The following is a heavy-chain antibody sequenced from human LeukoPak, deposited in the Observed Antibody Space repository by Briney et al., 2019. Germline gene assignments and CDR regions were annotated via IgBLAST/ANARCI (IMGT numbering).Heavy chain of an antibody. CDR1: GGTFSSYA. V-gene: IGHV1-69*13. CDR2: IIPIFGTA. Sequence: ASVKVSCKASGGTFSSYAISWVRQAPGQGLEWMGGIIPIFGTANHAQKFQGRVTITADESTSTAYMELSSLRSEDTAVYYCASVGSAGYYDSSGPTDYWGQGTLVTVSS. D-gene: IGHD3-22*01. CDR3: ASVGSAGYYDSSGPTDY. J-gene: IGHJ4*02.